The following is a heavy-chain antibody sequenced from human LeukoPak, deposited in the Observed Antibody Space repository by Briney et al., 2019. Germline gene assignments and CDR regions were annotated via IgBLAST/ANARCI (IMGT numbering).Heavy chain of an antibody. CDR2: ISHDGSNK. D-gene: IGHD2-15*01. CDR1: GFTFSSYA. V-gene: IGHV3-30-3*01. Sequence: HPGGSLRLSCAASGFTFSSYAMHWVRQAPGKGLEWVAGISHDGSNKYYADSVKGRFTISRDNSKNTLYLQMNSLRAEDTAVYYCARDHRWYCSGGSCYSSAFDIWGQGTMVPVSS. CDR3: ARDHRWYCSGGSCYSSAFDI. J-gene: IGHJ3*02.